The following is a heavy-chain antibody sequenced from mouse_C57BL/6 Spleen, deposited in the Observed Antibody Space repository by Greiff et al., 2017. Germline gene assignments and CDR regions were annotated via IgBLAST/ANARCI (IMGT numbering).Heavy chain of an antibody. Sequence: VKLQQPGAELVMPGASVKLSCKASGYTFTSYWMHWVKQRPGQGLEWIGEIDPSDSYTNYNQKFKGKSTLTVDKSSSTAYMQLSSLTSEDSAVYDCARSSVDYDYDKDYWGQGTTLTVSS. CDR1: GYTFTSYW. CDR2: IDPSDSYT. D-gene: IGHD2-4*01. J-gene: IGHJ2*01. CDR3: ARSSVDYDYDKDY. V-gene: IGHV1-69*01.